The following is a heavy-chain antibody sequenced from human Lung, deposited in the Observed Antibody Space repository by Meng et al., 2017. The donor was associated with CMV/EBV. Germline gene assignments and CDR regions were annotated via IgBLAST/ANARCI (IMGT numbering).Heavy chain of an antibody. Sequence: SETLSLTCTVSGGSISSYHWSWIRQPPGKGLEWIGYIYYSGSTNYNASLKSRVTISVDTSKNQFSLKLSSVTTADTTVNYCASGRFLEWLFVDYLGQGTLVTVSS. CDR3: ASGRFLEWLFVDY. D-gene: IGHD3-3*01. CDR2: IYYSGST. CDR1: GGSISSYH. J-gene: IGHJ4*02. V-gene: IGHV4-59*01.